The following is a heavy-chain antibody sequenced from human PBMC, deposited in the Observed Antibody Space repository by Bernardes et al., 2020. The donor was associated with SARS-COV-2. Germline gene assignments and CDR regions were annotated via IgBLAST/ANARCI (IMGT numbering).Heavy chain of an antibody. V-gene: IGHV4-4*07. J-gene: IGHJ6*03. CDR3: ARSKVVPAASRYYYYYMDV. D-gene: IGHD2-2*01. Sequence: SETLSLTCTVSGGSISSYYWSWIRQPAGKGLEWIGRIYTSGSTNYNPSLKSRVTMSVDTSKNQFSLKLSSVTAADTAVYYCARSKVVPAASRYYYYYMDVWGKGTTVTVSS. CDR1: GGSISSYY. CDR2: IYTSGST.